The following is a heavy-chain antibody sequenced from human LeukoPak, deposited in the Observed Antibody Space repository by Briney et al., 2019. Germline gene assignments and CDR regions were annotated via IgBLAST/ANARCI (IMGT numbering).Heavy chain of an antibody. V-gene: IGHV4-38-2*02. Sequence: SETLSLTCTVSGYSISSGYYWGWIRQPPGKGLEWIGSIYHSGSTYYNPSLKSRVTISVDTSKNQFSLKLSSVTAADTAVYYCARGEEYYYDSSGYSTGFDYWGQGTLVTVSS. J-gene: IGHJ4*02. CDR3: ARGEEYYYDSSGYSTGFDY. CDR2: IYHSGST. D-gene: IGHD3-22*01. CDR1: GYSISSGYY.